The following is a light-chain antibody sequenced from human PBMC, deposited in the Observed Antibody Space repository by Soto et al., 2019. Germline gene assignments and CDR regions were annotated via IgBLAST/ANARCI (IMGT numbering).Light chain of an antibody. V-gene: IGKV3-15*01. CDR2: DAS. CDR1: QSVTRK. J-gene: IGKJ1*01. Sequence: EILMTQSPASLSVSPGEGATLSCRASQSVTRKLAWYQQKPGRAPRLLISDASTRATDIPPRFSGSGSGTESTLTISSLQSDDIAVYYCQQYSDWPRTFGPGTKVDIK. CDR3: QQYSDWPRT.